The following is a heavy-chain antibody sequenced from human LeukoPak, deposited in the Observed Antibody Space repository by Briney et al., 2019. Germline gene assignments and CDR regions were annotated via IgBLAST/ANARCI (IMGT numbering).Heavy chain of an antibody. CDR3: LRGGLEPFDY. CDR1: GFPFRIYR. J-gene: IGHJ4*02. CDR2: IDPYSTGV. D-gene: IGHD1-14*01. V-gene: IGHV3-74*03. Sequence: GGPLRLSCAASGFPFRIYRMHWVPEAPGKGPVWVSRIDPYSTGVTYADPVKGRFLISRDNAENPLYLQMNSLRVDDTAVYYCLRGGLEPFDYWGQGTLVTVSS.